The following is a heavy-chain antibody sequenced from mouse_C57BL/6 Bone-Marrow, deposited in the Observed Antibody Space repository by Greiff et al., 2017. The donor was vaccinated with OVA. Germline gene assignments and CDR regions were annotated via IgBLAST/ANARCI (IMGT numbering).Heavy chain of an antibody. CDR1: GFTFSSYG. D-gene: IGHD2-1*01. CDR2: ISSGGSYT. V-gene: IGHV5-6*02. Sequence: EVMLVESGGDLVKPGGSLKLSCAASGFTFSSYGMSWVRQTPDKRLEWVATISSGGSYTYYPDSVKGRFTISRDNAKNTLYLQMSSLKSEDTAMYYCAGLYYGNYNVDYWGQGTTLTVSS. CDR3: AGLYYGNYNVDY. J-gene: IGHJ2*01.